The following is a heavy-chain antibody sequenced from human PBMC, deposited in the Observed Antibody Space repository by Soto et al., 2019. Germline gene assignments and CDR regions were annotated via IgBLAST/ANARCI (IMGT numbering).Heavy chain of an antibody. CDR3: AADRGTGEANYYYYYGMDV. V-gene: IGHV1-58*01. D-gene: IGHD3-10*01. CDR2: IVVGSGNT. CDR1: GFTFTSSA. J-gene: IGHJ6*02. Sequence: GASVKVSCKASGFTFTSSAVQWVRQARGQRLERIGWIVVGSGNTNYAQKFRERVTITRDMSTSTAYMELSSLRSEDTAVYYCAADRGTGEANYYYYYGMDVWGQGTTVTVSS.